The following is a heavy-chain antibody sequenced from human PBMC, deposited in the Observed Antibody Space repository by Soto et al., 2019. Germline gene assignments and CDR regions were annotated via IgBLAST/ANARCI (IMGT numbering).Heavy chain of an antibody. D-gene: IGHD2-21*01. CDR2: GYDSGST. CDR1: GNSITSGGYY. CDR3: PPLPSPILGCAALDP. Sequence: SETLSRTGNLSGNSITSGGYYWGEIRQHPGKGRERRGYGYDSGSTCYNPSLKSRGTISVDASKNQCSLSIRSVTVADTAVYYCPPLPSPILGCAALDPCGDGTLVTLS. J-gene: IGHJ5*02. V-gene: IGHV4-31*02.